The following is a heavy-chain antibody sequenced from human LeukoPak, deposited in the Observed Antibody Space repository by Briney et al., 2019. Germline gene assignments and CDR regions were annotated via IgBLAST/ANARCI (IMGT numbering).Heavy chain of an antibody. CDR3: ARVILGRAYYYGSGDYYGMDV. CDR1: GGSVSSGSYY. D-gene: IGHD3-10*01. J-gene: IGHJ6*02. V-gene: IGHV4-61*01. Sequence: SSETLSLTCTVSGGSVSSGSYYWSWIRQPPGKGLEWIGYIYYSGSTNYNPSLKSRVTISVDASKNQFSLKLSSVTAADTAVYYCARVILGRAYYYGSGDYYGMDVWGQGTTVTVSS. CDR2: IYYSGST.